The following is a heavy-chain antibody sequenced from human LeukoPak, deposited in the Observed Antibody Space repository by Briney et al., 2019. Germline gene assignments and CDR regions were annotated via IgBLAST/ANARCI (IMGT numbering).Heavy chain of an antibody. Sequence: GGSLRLSCAASGFTVSNNYMRWVRQAPGKGLEWVSLIYSGGSTYYADSVKGRFIISRDNSKNTLYLQMNSLRAEDTAVYYCARDPYSGSYGADYYYYMDVWGKGTTVTISS. CDR3: ARDPYSGSYGADYYYYMDV. D-gene: IGHD1-26*01. CDR1: GFTVSNNY. V-gene: IGHV3-66*01. J-gene: IGHJ6*03. CDR2: IYSGGST.